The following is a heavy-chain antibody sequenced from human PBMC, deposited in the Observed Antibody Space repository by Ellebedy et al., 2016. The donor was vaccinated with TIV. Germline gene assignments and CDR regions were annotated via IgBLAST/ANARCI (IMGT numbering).Heavy chain of an antibody. CDR3: AKVSEEQWLVFYNWFDP. J-gene: IGHJ5*02. D-gene: IGHD6-19*01. V-gene: IGHV3-21*04. CDR2: ISSSSSYI. CDR1: GFTFSSYS. Sequence: GESLKISXAASGFTFSSYSMNWVRQAPGKGLEWVSSISSSSSYIYYADSVKGRFTISRDNAKNSLYLQMNSLRAEDTAVYYCAKVSEEQWLVFYNWFDPWGQGTLVTVSS.